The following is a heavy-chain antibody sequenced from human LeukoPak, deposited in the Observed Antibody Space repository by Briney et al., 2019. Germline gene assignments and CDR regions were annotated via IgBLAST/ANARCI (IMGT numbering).Heavy chain of an antibody. CDR2: IYTGGNT. Sequence: GGSLRLSCAASGFTVDSNYLSWVRQAPGKGLEWVSTIYTGGNTYYAASVEGRFTISRDFSKNTVFLHMNSLRAEDTAMYYCARGDDSGYYDYFDYWGQGALVTVSS. D-gene: IGHD3-22*01. J-gene: IGHJ4*02. CDR3: ARGDDSGYYDYFDY. CDR1: GFTVDSNY. V-gene: IGHV3-53*01.